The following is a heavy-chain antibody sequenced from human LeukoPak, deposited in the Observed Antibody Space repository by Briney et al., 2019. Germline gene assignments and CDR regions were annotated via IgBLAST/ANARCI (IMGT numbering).Heavy chain of an antibody. CDR1: GFTFDDYA. CDR3: AKALTYFWRGYDDAFDI. V-gene: IGHV3-43D*03. Sequence: PGGSLRLSCAASGFTFDDYAMHWVRQAPGKGLEWVSLITCDGGSTYYADSVKGRFTISRDNSKNSLYLQMNSRRAEDTALYYCAKALTYFWRGYDDAFDIWGQGTMVTVSS. CDR2: ITCDGGST. J-gene: IGHJ3*02. D-gene: IGHD3-3*01.